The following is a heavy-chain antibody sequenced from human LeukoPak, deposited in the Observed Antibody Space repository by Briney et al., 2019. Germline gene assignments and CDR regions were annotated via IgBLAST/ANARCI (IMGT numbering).Heavy chain of an antibody. D-gene: IGHD3-3*01. CDR2: IYTSGST. J-gene: IGHJ5*02. Sequence: SETLSLTCTVSGGSISSYYWSWIRQPAGKGLEWIGRIYTSGSTNYNPSLKSRVTISVDTSKNQFSLKLSSVTAADTAVYYCARDQYITIFGVVQNNWFDPWGQGTLVTVSS. V-gene: IGHV4-4*07. CDR3: ARDQYITIFGVVQNNWFDP. CDR1: GGSISSYY.